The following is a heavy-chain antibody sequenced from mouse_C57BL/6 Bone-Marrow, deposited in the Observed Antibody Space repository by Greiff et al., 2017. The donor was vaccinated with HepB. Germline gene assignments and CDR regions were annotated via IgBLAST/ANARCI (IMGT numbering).Heavy chain of an antibody. J-gene: IGHJ2*01. CDR2: ISDGGSYT. D-gene: IGHD4-1*01. CDR1: GFTFSSYA. V-gene: IGHV5-4*01. CDR3: ARDLGPRYFDY. Sequence: EVKLVESGGGLVKPGGSLKLSCAASGFTFSSYAMSWVRQTPEKRLEWVATISDGGSYTYYQDNVKGRFTISRDNAKNNLYLQMSHLKSEDTAMYYCARDLGPRYFDYWGQGTTLTVSS.